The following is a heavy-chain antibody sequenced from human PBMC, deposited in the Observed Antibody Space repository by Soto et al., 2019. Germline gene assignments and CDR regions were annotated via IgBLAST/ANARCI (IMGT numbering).Heavy chain of an antibody. D-gene: IGHD1-26*01. J-gene: IGHJ4*02. CDR1: GYSISSGYY. CDR2: IHHSGST. CDR3: ARESSGNYLSSVEY. V-gene: IGHV4-38-2*02. Sequence: SETLSLTCAVSGYSISSGYYWGWIRQPPGKGLEWIASIHHSGSTYYTPSLKSRVTISVDTSRNQFSLKLSSVTAADTAVYYCARESSGNYLSSVEYWGQGTLVTVSS.